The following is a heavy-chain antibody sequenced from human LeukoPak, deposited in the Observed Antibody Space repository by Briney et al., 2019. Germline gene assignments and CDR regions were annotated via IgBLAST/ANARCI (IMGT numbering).Heavy chain of an antibody. Sequence: GRTLRLPCAASGFTFSSYAMHWVRQAPAKGLEWVAVISYDGSNKYYADSVKGRFTISRDNSKNTLYLQMNSLRAEDTAVYYCARRIAAAGGNYYYYYGMDVWGQGTTVTVSS. CDR1: GFTFSSYA. V-gene: IGHV3-30-3*01. D-gene: IGHD6-13*01. J-gene: IGHJ6*02. CDR3: ARRIAAAGGNYYYYYGMDV. CDR2: ISYDGSNK.